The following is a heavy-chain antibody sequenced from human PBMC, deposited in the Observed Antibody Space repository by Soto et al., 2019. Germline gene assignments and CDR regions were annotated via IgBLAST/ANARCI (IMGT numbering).Heavy chain of an antibody. CDR3: ARDLIYGMDV. CDR1: GGSISSGGYY. J-gene: IGHJ6*02. V-gene: IGHV4-31*01. CDR2: IYYSGST. D-gene: IGHD2-21*01. Sequence: QVQLQESGPGLVKPSQTLSLTCTVSGGSISSGGYYWSWIRQHPGKGLEWIGYIYYSGSTYYNPSLKXXVXLXXDTSKNQFSLKLRSVTAADTAVYYCARDLIYGMDVWGQGTTVTVSS.